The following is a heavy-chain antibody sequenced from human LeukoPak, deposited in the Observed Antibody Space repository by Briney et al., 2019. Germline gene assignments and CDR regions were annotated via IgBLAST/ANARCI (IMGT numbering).Heavy chain of an antibody. J-gene: IGHJ4*02. Sequence: SETLSLTCTVSGGSISSYYWSWIRQPAGKGLEWIGRIYTSGSTNYNPSLKSRVTMSVDTSKNQSSLKLSSVTAADTAVYYCARESRYCSSTSCYLFDYWGQGTLVTVSS. D-gene: IGHD2-2*01. V-gene: IGHV4-4*07. CDR2: IYTSGST. CDR3: ARESRYCSSTSCYLFDY. CDR1: GGSISSYY.